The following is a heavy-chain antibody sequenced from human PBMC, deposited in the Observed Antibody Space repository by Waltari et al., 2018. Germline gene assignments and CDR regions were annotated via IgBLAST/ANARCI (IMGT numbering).Heavy chain of an antibody. CDR3: AREWYSINYFDY. CDR1: GGSISSSSYY. D-gene: IGHD6-13*01. J-gene: IGHJ4*02. V-gene: IGHV4-61*05. CDR2: IYTSGST. Sequence: QLQLQESGPGLVKPSETLSLTCTVSGGSISSSSYYWGWTRQPPGKGLEWIGYIYTSGSTNYNPSRKSRVTISVDTSKNQFSLKLSSVTAADTAVYYCAREWYSINYFDYWGQGTLVTVSS.